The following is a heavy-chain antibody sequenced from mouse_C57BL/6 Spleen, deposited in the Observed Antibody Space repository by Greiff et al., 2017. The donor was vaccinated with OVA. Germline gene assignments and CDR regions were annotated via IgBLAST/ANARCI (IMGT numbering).Heavy chain of an antibody. J-gene: IGHJ2*01. CDR1: GYSITSGYY. CDR2: ISYDGSN. CDR3: ARERGYYGSSYDNFDY. Sequence: EVKLQESGPGLVKPSQSLSLTCSVTGYSITSGYYWNWIRQFPGNKLEWMGYISYDGSNNYNPSLKNRISITRDTSKNQFFLKLNSVTTEDTATYYCARERGYYGSSYDNFDYWGQGTTLTVSS. V-gene: IGHV3-6*01. D-gene: IGHD1-1*01.